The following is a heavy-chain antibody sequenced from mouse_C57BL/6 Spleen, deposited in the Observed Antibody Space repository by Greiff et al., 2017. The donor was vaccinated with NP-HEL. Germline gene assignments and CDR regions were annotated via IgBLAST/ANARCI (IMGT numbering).Heavy chain of an antibody. Sequence: VQLQQPGAELVMPGASVKLSCKASGYTFTSYWMHWVKQRPGQGLEWIGEIDPSDSYTNYNQKFKGKSTLTVDKSSSTAYMQLSSLTSEDSAVYYGARCLRGGGAMDYWGQGTSVTVAS. V-gene: IGHV1-69*01. CDR1: GYTFTSYW. J-gene: IGHJ4*01. CDR2: IDPSDSYT. CDR3: ARCLRGGGAMDY.